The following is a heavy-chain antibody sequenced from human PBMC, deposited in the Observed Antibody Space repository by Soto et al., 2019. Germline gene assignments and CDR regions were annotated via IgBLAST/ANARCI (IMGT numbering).Heavy chain of an antibody. Sequence: ASVKVSCKASGYTFTSYDINWVRQATGQGLEWMGWMNPNSGNTGYAQKFQGRVTMTRNTSISTAYMELSSLRSEDTAVYYCATGQLYGDAFDIWGQGTMVTVSS. V-gene: IGHV1-8*01. CDR3: ATGQLYGDAFDI. J-gene: IGHJ3*02. CDR2: MNPNSGNT. D-gene: IGHD4-17*01. CDR1: GYTFTSYD.